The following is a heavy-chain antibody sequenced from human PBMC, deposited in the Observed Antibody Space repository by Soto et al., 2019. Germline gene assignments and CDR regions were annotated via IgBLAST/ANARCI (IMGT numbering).Heavy chain of an antibody. Sequence: SETLSLTCTVSGGSISSYYWSWIRQPPGKGLEWIGYIYYSGSTNYNPSLKSRVTISVDTSKNQFSLKLSSVTAADTAVYYCARRHGDRTGTFRFDYWGQGTLVSVSS. V-gene: IGHV4-59*01. J-gene: IGHJ4*02. CDR3: ARRHGDRTGTFRFDY. CDR1: GGSISSYY. CDR2: IYYSGST. D-gene: IGHD4-17*01.